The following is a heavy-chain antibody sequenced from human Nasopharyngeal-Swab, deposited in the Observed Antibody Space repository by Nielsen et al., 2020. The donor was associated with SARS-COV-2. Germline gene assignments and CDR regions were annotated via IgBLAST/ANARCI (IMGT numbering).Heavy chain of an antibody. CDR1: GGSFSGYY. D-gene: IGHD6-13*01. CDR3: ARGYSSSWKSANWFDP. Sequence: SETLSLTCAVYGGSFSGYYWSWIRQPPGKGLEWIGEINHSGSTNYNPSLKSRVTISVDTSKNQFSLKLSSVPAADTAVYYCARGYSSSWKSANWFDPWGQGTLVTVSS. J-gene: IGHJ5*02. CDR2: INHSGST. V-gene: IGHV4-34*01.